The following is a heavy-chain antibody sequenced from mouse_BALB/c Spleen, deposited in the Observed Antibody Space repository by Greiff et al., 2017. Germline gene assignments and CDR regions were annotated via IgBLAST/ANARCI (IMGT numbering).Heavy chain of an antibody. CDR1: GFTFSSYG. CDR3: ARDRAYGYDC. J-gene: IGHJ2*01. Sequence: EVQLQQSGGGLVQPGGSLKLSCAASGFTFSSYGMSWVRQTPDKRLELVATINSNGGSTYYPDSVKGRFTISRDNAKNTLYLQMSSLKSEDTAMYYCARDRAYGYDCWGQGTTLTVSS. V-gene: IGHV5-6-3*01. D-gene: IGHD1-2*01. CDR2: INSNGGST.